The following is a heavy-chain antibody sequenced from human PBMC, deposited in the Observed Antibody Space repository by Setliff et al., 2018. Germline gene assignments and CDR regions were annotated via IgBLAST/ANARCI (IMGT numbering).Heavy chain of an antibody. D-gene: IGHD5-18*01. CDR2: IYHNGNT. CDR1: GGSISPYF. CDR3: ARDRTAYSYGLDV. Sequence: SETLSLTCTVSGGSISPYFWSWIRQPPGKGLEWIGYIYHNGNTNFNPSLKSRVNMSVDTSKNQIALNLKSVTAADTAVYYCARDRTAYSYGLDVWGQGTTVTV. J-gene: IGHJ6*02. V-gene: IGHV4-59*01.